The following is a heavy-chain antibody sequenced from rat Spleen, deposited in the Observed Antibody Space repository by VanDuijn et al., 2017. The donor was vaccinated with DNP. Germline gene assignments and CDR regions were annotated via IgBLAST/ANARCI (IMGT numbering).Heavy chain of an antibody. CDR1: GFTFSDYY. CDR3: VRGGYYGSYFDY. V-gene: IGHV5-22*01. Sequence: EVQLVESGGGLVQSGRSLKVSCAASGFTFSDYYMAWVRQAPEKGLEWVTSIDYAGRNTYYGDSVKGRFTISRDNAKSTLYLQLNSLRPEDTATYYCVRGGYYGSYFDYWGQGVVVTVSS. D-gene: IGHD1-6*01. CDR2: IDYAGRNT. J-gene: IGHJ2*01.